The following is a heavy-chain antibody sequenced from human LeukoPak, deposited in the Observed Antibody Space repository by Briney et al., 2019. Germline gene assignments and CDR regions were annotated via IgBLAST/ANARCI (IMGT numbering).Heavy chain of an antibody. D-gene: IGHD5-24*01. CDR1: GFTFSSYA. CDR2: ISYDGSNK. J-gene: IGHJ4*02. CDR3: ARTDGYNSPYFDY. Sequence: GGSLRLSCAASGFTFSSYAMHWVRQAPGKGLEWVAVISYDGSNKYYADSVKGRFTISRDNAKNSLYLQMNSLRAEDTAVYYCARTDGYNSPYFDYWGQGTLVTVSS. V-gene: IGHV3-30*04.